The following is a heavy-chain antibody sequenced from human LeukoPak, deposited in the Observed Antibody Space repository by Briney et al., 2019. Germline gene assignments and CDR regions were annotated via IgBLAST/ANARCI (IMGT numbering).Heavy chain of an antibody. CDR2: ISGSGGST. CDR3: AKLAKYFYGSETYYFFEH. J-gene: IGHJ4*02. V-gene: IGHV3-23*01. CDR1: GFTFSSYA. D-gene: IGHD3-10*01. Sequence: GGSLRLSCAASGFTFSSYAMSWVRQAPGKGLEWVSIISGSGGSTYYADPVKGRFTISRDNAKNSLYLQMNSLRVEDTAVYYCAKLAKYFYGSETYYFFEHWGQGTPVTASS.